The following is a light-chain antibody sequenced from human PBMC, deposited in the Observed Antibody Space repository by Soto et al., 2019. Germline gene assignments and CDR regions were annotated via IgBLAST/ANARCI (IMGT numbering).Light chain of an antibody. CDR3: KSYAGSNTYV. Sequence: QSALTQPPSASGSPGQSVTISCTGTKNDIGVYDFVSWYQHHPGKAPRLIIYEVVQRPSGVPDRFSGSKSGNTASLTVSGLRAADEAEYFCKSYAGSNTYVFGSGTKVTVL. CDR2: EVV. V-gene: IGLV2-8*01. J-gene: IGLJ1*01. CDR1: KNDIGVYDF.